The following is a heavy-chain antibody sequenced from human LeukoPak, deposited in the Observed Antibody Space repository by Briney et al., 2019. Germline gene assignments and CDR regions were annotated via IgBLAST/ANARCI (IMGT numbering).Heavy chain of an antibody. CDR3: ARDVVAAAGTWDY. CDR2: ISTSGTT. D-gene: IGHD6-13*01. CDR1: GDSISYYY. J-gene: IGHJ4*02. Sequence: SETLSLTCTVSGDSISYYYWCWIRQPAGKGLEWIGRISTSGTTNYNPSLKSRVTMSVDTSKNQFSLKLSSVTAADTAVYYCARDVVAAAGTWDYWGQGTLVTVSS. V-gene: IGHV4-4*07.